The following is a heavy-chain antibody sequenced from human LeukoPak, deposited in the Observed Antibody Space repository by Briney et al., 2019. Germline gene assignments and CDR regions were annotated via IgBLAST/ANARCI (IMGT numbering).Heavy chain of an antibody. CDR1: GYTFTSYG. J-gene: IGHJ4*02. D-gene: IGHD3-22*01. CDR2: ISAYNGNT. CDR3: ARESHYYDSSGYQGMDY. V-gene: IGHV1-18*01. Sequence: ASVKVSCKASGYTFTSYGISWVRQAPGQGLEWMGWISAYNGNTNYAQKLQGRATMTTDTSTSTAYMELRSLRSDDTAVYYCARESHYYDSSGYQGMDYWGQGTLVTVSS.